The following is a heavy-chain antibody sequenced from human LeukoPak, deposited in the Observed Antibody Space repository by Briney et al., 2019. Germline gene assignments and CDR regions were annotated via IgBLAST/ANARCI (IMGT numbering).Heavy chain of an antibody. V-gene: IGHV4-38-2*02. CDR3: ARAIYDSSGFYQDYAFDI. J-gene: IGHJ3*02. D-gene: IGHD3-22*01. CDR2: IYYRRTT. Sequence: PSETLSLTCTVSGYSISSGYDWGWIRQPPGKGLEWIGSIYYRRTTYYNPSLKSRVTISVDTSKNQFSLKLSSVTAADTAVYYCARAIYDSSGFYQDYAFDIWGQGTMVTVSS. CDR1: GYSISSGYD.